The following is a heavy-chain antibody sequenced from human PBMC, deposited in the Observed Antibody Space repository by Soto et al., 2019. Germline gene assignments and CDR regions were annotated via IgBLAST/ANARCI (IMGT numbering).Heavy chain of an antibody. J-gene: IGHJ6*02. Sequence: GGSLRLSCAASGFTFSSYAMHWVRQAPGKGLEWVAVIPYDGSNKYYADSVKGRFTISRDNARNTLYLQMNSPRVEDTAIYYCAKGRLTDRLRYGVDVWGHGTTVTVS. V-gene: IGHV3-30*04. D-gene: IGHD6-6*01. CDR1: GFTFSSYA. CDR3: AKGRLTDRLRYGVDV. CDR2: IPYDGSNK.